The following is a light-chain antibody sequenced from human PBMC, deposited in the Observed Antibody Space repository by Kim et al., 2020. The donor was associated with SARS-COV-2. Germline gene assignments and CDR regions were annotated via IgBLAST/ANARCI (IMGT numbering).Light chain of an antibody. CDR3: QQRANWPPIT. V-gene: IGKV3-11*01. J-gene: IGKJ5*01. CDR1: RSVGSH. Sequence: TVLTQSPATLFLSPGERATLSCRASRSVGSHLGWYLQRVGQAPRLLIFGASSRATGVPARFSGSGSGTDFTLTITSLEPEDSAVYYCQQRANWPPITFGQGTRLEIK. CDR2: GAS.